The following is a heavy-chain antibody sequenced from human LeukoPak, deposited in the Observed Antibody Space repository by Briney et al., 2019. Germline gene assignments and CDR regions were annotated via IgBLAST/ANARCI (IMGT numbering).Heavy chain of an antibody. D-gene: IGHD2-2*01. J-gene: IGHJ6*03. CDR3: AASRPEHYYYYMDV. CDR1: GGTFSSYA. V-gene: IGHV1-69*13. Sequence: ASVKVSCKASGGTFSSYAISWVRQAPGQGLEWMGGIIPIFGTANYAQKFQGRVTITADESTSTAYKELSSLRSEDTAVYYCAASRPEHYYYYMDVWGKGTTVTVSS. CDR2: IIPIFGTA.